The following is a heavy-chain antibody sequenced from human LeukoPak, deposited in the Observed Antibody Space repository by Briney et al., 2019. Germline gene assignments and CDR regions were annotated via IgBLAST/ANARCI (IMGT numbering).Heavy chain of an antibody. CDR3: ARPASTSPLGY. V-gene: IGHV3-48*04. CDR1: GFTFSTYS. Sequence: GGSLRLSCAASGFTFSTYSMNWVRQAPGKGLEWVSYISSSGSTIYYADSVKVRFTISRDNANNSLYLQMHSLRAEDTALYYCARPASTSPLGYWGQGTLVTVSS. J-gene: IGHJ4*02. CDR2: ISSSGSTI.